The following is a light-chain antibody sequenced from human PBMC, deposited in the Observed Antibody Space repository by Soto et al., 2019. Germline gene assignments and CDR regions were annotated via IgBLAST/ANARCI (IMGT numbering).Light chain of an antibody. J-gene: IGKJ4*01. Sequence: EIVLTQSPGTLSLSPGERATLSCMASQTLTTRFLAWYQQKPGQAPRLLIYGASSRATGIPARFSGSGSGTDFTLTISSLEPEDFAVYYCQQRSNWPLTFGGGTKVEIK. V-gene: IGKV3D-20*02. CDR3: QQRSNWPLT. CDR1: QTLTTRF. CDR2: GAS.